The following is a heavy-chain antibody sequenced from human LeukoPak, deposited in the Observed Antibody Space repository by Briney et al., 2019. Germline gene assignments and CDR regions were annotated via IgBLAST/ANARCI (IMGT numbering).Heavy chain of an antibody. J-gene: IGHJ6*02. D-gene: IGHD6-19*01. V-gene: IGHV3-48*03. CDR2: ISSSGSTI. Sequence: QPGRSLRLSCAASGFTFSSYEMNWVRQAPGKGLEWVSYISSSGSTIYYADSVKGRFTIPRDNAKNSLYLQMNSLRAEDTAVYYCARDLQYGSGWALWNRRSLLYGMDVWGQGTTVTVSS. CDR3: ARDLQYGSGWALWNRRSLLYGMDV. CDR1: GFTFSSYE.